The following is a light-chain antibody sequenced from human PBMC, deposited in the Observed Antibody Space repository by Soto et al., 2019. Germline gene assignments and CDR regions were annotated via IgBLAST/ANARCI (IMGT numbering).Light chain of an antibody. CDR2: DAS. Sequence: DIQMTQSPSSLSASVGDRVTITCRASQLISDSLVWFQQKPGKAPKSLIYDASSLQSGVPSKFSGSGSGTDFTLTISSLQPDDFATYSCQQYHSYPLTFGGGTKVEMK. V-gene: IGKV1-16*02. CDR3: QQYHSYPLT. CDR1: QLISDS. J-gene: IGKJ4*01.